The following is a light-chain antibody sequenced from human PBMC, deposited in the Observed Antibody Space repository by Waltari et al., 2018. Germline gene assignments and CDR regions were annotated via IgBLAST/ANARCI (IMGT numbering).Light chain of an antibody. J-gene: IGKJ4*01. CDR2: TTS. CDR3: QQGDSFPLT. CDR1: QAISSW. Sequence: DIQMTQSPTSVSASVGDRVTITCRASQAISSWIAWYQQQPGKAPELLIFTTSNLQSWVPSRFSGSRSGTDFTLTISSLQPEDFATYYCQQGDSFPLTFGGGTKVEIK. V-gene: IGKV1-12*01.